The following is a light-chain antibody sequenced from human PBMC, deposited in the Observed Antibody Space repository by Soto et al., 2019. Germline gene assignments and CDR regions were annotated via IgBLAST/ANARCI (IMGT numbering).Light chain of an antibody. CDR1: SSTIGSNY. V-gene: IGLV1-47*01. CDR3: AAWDDSLSAVV. CDR2: RND. J-gene: IGLJ2*01. Sequence: QSVLTQPPSASGTPGQRVTISCSGSSSTIGSNYVYWYQQLPGSAPKLLIYRNDQRPSGVPDRFSGSKSGTSASLAISGLRSEDEADYYCAAWDDSLSAVVFGGGTRLTV.